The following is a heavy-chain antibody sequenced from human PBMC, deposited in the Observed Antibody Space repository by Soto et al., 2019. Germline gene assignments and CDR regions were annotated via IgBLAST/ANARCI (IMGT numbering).Heavy chain of an antibody. CDR2: IIPIVGTA. D-gene: IGHD1-26*01. CDR3: ARSGNIVGATVEVGYGMDV. Sequence: QVQLVQSGAEVKKPGSSVKVSCKASGGTFSSYAISWVRQAPGQGLEWMGGIIPIVGTANYAQKFQGRVTITADESTSTAYMELSSLRSEDTAVYYCARSGNIVGATVEVGYGMDVWGQGTTVTVSS. V-gene: IGHV1-69*01. J-gene: IGHJ6*02. CDR1: GGTFSSYA.